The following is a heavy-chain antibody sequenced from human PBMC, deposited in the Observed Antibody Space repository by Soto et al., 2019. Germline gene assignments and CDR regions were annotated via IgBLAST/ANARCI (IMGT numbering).Heavy chain of an antibody. Sequence: RGSLRLSCAASGFTFSSYAMHWVRQAPGKGLEWVAVISYDGSNKYYADSVKGRFTISRDNSKNTLYLQMNSLRAEDTAVYYCARSITMIVVVSLWGQGTLVTVSS. CDR2: ISYDGSNK. CDR3: ARSITMIVVVSL. V-gene: IGHV3-30-3*01. D-gene: IGHD3-22*01. J-gene: IGHJ4*02. CDR1: GFTFSSYA.